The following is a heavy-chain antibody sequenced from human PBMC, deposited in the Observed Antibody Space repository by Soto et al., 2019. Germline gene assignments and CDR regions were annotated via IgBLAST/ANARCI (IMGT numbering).Heavy chain of an antibody. Sequence: PSETLSLTCAVYGGSFSGYYWSWIRQPPGKGLEWIGEINHSGSTNYNPSLKSRVTISVDTSKNQFSLKLSSVTAADTAIYYCAKYSGTSSTPAALGQGTLVTVSS. CDR2: INHSGST. D-gene: IGHD1-26*01. J-gene: IGHJ5*02. V-gene: IGHV4-34*01. CDR1: GGSFSGYY. CDR3: AKYSGTSSTPAA.